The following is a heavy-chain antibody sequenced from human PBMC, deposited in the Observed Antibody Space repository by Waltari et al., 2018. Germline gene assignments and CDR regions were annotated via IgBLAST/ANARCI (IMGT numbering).Heavy chain of an antibody. CDR1: GFTFSNYW. CDR3: ARDVAGEGSR. Sequence: EVQLVESGGGLVQPGGSVRLSCVASGFTFSNYWMHWIRQAPGKGLVWVSRINTDGSITNYADSVKGRFTISRDNTKNILYLQMNSLGAEDTAVYYCARDVAGEGSRWGQGALVTVSS. V-gene: IGHV3-74*01. CDR2: INTDGSIT. D-gene: IGHD6-19*01. J-gene: IGHJ4*02.